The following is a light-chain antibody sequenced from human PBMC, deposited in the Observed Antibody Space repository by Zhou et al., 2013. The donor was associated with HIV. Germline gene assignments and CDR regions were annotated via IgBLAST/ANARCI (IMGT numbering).Light chain of an antibody. CDR2: GAS. V-gene: IGKV3D-15*01. CDR3: QQYSNWPPLS. J-gene: IGKJ4*01. Sequence: EIVMTQSPAXLSVSPGERATLSCRASQSISAYLAWYQQKPGQAPRLLIYGASVRATGIPARFSGSGSGTEFTLTISSLQSEDFAVYYCQQYSNWPPLSFGGGPRWRSN. CDR1: QSISAY.